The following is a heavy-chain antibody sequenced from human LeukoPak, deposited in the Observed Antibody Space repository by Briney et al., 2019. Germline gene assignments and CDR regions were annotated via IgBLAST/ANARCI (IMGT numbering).Heavy chain of an antibody. CDR2: MNPNSGNT. J-gene: IGHJ4*02. D-gene: IGHD2-2*01. CDR3: ARGRTNIPRAAMGF. CDR1: GYTFTSYD. V-gene: IGHV1-8*03. Sequence: ASVKVSCKASGYTFTSYDINWVRQATGQGLEWMGWMNPNSGNTGYAQKFQGRVTITRNTSISTAYMELSSLRSEDTAVYYCARGRTNIPRAAMGFWGQGTLVTVSS.